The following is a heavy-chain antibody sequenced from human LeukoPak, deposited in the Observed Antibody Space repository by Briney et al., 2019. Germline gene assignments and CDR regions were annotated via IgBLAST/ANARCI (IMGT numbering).Heavy chain of an antibody. CDR3: ARDVCEPNLYMDV. J-gene: IGHJ6*03. Sequence: GGSLRLSCAASGFTFSSYWMSGVRQAPGKGLEWVANIKQAGSEKYYVHSVKGRFTISRDNAKNSLYLQMNSLRAEDTAVYYCARDVCEPNLYMDVWGKGTTVTVSS. D-gene: IGHD2-8*01. V-gene: IGHV3-7*01. CDR2: IKQAGSEK. CDR1: GFTFSSYW.